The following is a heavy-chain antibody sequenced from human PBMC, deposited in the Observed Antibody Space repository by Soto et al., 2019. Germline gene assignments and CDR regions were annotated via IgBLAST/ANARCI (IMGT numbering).Heavy chain of an antibody. CDR1: GFTFSSYW. V-gene: IGHV3-74*01. CDR2: IKSDGSGT. CDR3: ARGDGDYYDGNGYLGRH. D-gene: IGHD3-22*01. J-gene: IGHJ4*02. Sequence: EVQLVESGGGLVQPGGSLTLSCAASGFTFSSYWMHWVRQAPGKGLVWVARIKSDGSGTIYAESVKGRLTIYRDNARNTLYLQMNSRRAEDTAVYLWARGDGDYYDGNGYLGRHWGQGTLVTVSS.